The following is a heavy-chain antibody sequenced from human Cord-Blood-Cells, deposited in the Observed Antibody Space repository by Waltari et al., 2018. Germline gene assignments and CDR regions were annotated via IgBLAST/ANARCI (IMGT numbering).Heavy chain of an antibody. CDR1: GGSFSGSY. J-gene: IGHJ5*02. Sequence: QVQLQQWGAGLLKPSETLSLTCAVYGGSFSGSYWSWIRQPPGKGLEWIGEINHSGSTNYNPSLKSRVTISVDTSKNQFSLKLSSVTAADTAVYYCARGYNWNYNWFDPWGQGTLVTVSS. CDR3: ARGYNWNYNWFDP. V-gene: IGHV4-34*01. CDR2: INHSGST. D-gene: IGHD1-7*01.